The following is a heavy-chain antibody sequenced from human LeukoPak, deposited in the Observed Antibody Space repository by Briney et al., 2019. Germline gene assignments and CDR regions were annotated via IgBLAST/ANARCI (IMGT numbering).Heavy chain of an antibody. V-gene: IGHV4-39*07. J-gene: IGHJ4*02. D-gene: IGHD3-10*01. Sequence: PSETLSLTCTVSGGSISSSTYHWGWIRQPPGKGLEWIGSIFFSGSTYYNPSLKSRVTISVDTSKNQFSLKLSSVTAADTAVYYCARGQGYSRDLYYGSGSRYDYWGQGTLVTVSS. CDR2: IFFSGST. CDR3: ARGQGYSRDLYYGSGSRYDY. CDR1: GGSISSSTYH.